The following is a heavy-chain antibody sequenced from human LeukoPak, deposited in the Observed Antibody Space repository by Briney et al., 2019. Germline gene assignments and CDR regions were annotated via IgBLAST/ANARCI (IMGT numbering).Heavy chain of an antibody. CDR3: ARGIYSSNLSD. D-gene: IGHD6-13*01. Sequence: PSETLSLTCTVSGGSISSYSWSWIRQPPGRGLEWIGYIYYSGSTYYNPSLKSRVTISVDTSKNQFSLKLSSVTAADTAVYYCARGIYSSNLSDWGQGTLVTVSS. J-gene: IGHJ4*02. CDR1: GGSISSYS. V-gene: IGHV4-59*08. CDR2: IYYSGST.